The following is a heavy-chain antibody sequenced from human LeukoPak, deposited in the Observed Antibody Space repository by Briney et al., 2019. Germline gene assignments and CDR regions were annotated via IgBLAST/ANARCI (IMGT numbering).Heavy chain of an antibody. D-gene: IGHD2-15*01. Sequence: SETLSLTCTVSGDSISSYYWSWIRQPPGKGLEWIGYFHDSGSANYNPSLKSRITMSVDTSKNQFSLKLRSVTAADTAVYYCARDSHSVDTATPRGFDPWGQGTLVTVSS. CDR3: ARDSHSVDTATPRGFDP. CDR2: FHDSGSA. CDR1: GDSISSYY. J-gene: IGHJ5*02. V-gene: IGHV4-59*01.